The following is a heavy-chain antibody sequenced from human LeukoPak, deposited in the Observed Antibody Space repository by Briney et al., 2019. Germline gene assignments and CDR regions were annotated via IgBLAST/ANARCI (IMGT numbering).Heavy chain of an antibody. J-gene: IGHJ4*02. Sequence: PSETLSLTCTVSGGSISSYYWSWIRQPPGKGLEWIGYIYYSGSTNYNPSLKSRVTISIDTSKNQFSLKLSSVTAADTAVYYCARGGSGTVTTWGQGTLVTVSS. CDR2: IYYSGST. CDR1: GGSISSYY. CDR3: ARGGSGTVTT. D-gene: IGHD4-17*01. V-gene: IGHV4-59*01.